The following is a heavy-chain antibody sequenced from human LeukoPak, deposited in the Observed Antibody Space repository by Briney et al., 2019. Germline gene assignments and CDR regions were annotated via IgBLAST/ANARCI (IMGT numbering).Heavy chain of an antibody. V-gene: IGHV4-31*03. CDR1: GGSISSGGYY. CDR2: IYHSGIT. D-gene: IGHD6-19*01. Sequence: SQTLSLTCTVSGGSISSGGYYWSWIRQHPGKGLEWIGYIYHSGITNYNPSLKSRVTISVDTSKNQFSLNLSSVTAAETAVYYCARDERSDTSGWHLGYWGQGTLVTVSS. CDR3: ARDERSDTSGWHLGY. J-gene: IGHJ4*02.